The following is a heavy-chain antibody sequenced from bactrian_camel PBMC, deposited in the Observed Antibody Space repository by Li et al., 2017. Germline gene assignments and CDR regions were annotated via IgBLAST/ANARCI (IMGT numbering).Heavy chain of an antibody. Sequence: VQLVESGGGLVQPGGSMRLSRIDSDFYFRRYAMSWVRQAPGKGLEWVSAINSGGGSTYYADSVKGRFTISRDNAKNTLYLQLNSLETEDTAMYYCAAWGVDLHTMYLAFAYWGQGTQVTVS. D-gene: IGHD2*01. CDR1: DFYFRRYA. J-gene: IGHJ6*01. V-gene: IGHV3S31*01. CDR2: INSGGGST. CDR3: AAWGVDLHTMYLAFAY.